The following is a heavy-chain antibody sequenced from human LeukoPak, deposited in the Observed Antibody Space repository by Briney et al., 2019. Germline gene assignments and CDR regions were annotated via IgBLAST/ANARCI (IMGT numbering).Heavy chain of an antibody. CDR3: ARVSSSGVYFFDY. V-gene: IGHV3-21*01. CDR2: ISTNSYI. D-gene: IGHD6-6*01. Sequence: SGGSLRLSCAASGFTFSRSSMSWVRQAPGKGLEWVSSISTNSYIYYADSVKGRFTISRDNTKNSLYLQMNSLRAEDTAVYYCARVSSSGVYFFDYWGQGALITVSS. J-gene: IGHJ4*02. CDR1: GFTFSRSS.